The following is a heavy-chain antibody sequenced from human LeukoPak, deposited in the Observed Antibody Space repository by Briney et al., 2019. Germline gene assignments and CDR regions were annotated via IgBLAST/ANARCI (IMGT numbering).Heavy chain of an antibody. CDR1: GFIFSDFY. J-gene: IGHJ4*02. Sequence: GGSLRLPCAASGFIFSDFYMSWIRQAPGMGLEWISYIGTRSNPIYYADSVKGRFTISRDDAKNSLYLQMNSLRDVDTAVYFCAREARGSGRDFDYWGQGILVTVSS. V-gene: IGHV3-11*01. D-gene: IGHD1-26*01. CDR3: AREARGSGRDFDY. CDR2: IGTRSNPI.